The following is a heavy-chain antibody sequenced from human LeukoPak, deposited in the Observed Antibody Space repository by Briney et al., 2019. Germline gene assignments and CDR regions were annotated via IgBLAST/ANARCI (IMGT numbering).Heavy chain of an antibody. J-gene: IGHJ3*02. Sequence: SQTLSLTYTVSGGSLSIDSYYWSWIRQPAGKGLEYIGRIYTSGSTNYNPSLKSRVTISVDTSKNQFSLKLSSVTAADTAVYYCARYRVGYNWNFDAFDIWGQGTMVTVSS. CDR2: IYTSGST. V-gene: IGHV4-61*02. CDR3: ARYRVGYNWNFDAFDI. D-gene: IGHD1-7*01. CDR1: GGSLSIDSYY.